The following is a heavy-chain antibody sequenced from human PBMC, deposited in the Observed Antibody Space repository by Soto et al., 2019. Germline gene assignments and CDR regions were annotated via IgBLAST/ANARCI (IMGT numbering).Heavy chain of an antibody. Sequence: SETLSLTCAVSGDSISSYYCMWIRQPPGKGLESIGYLYYGRSANYNPSLKSRVTISVDTSENQFSLRLSSLTAADTAVYYCARGPPQSSDYYFLFDYWGQGTVVTAPQ. J-gene: IGHJ4*02. CDR3: ARGPPQSSDYYFLFDY. CDR1: GDSISSYY. V-gene: IGHV4-59*12. CDR2: LYYGRSA. D-gene: IGHD3-22*01.